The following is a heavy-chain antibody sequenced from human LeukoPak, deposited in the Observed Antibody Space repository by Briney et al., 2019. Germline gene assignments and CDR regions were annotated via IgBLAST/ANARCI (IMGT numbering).Heavy chain of an antibody. V-gene: IGHV5-51*01. D-gene: IGHD3-10*01. CDR1: GYSFSSYW. Sequence: GESLKISCKGSGYSFSSYWIAWVRQMPGKGLEWMGIIYPGDSATKYSPSFQGQVTVSADKSISTAYLQWSSLKASDTAMYYCARQNRGVDYWGQGTLVTVSS. J-gene: IGHJ4*02. CDR3: ARQNRGVDY. CDR2: IYPGDSAT.